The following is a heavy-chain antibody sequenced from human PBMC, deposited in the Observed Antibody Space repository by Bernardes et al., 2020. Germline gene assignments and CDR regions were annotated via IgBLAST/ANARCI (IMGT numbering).Heavy chain of an antibody. CDR3: ARGPQRSRIAARPGYFDY. V-gene: IGHV4-34*01. Sequence: SEPLSLTCAVYGGSFSGYYWSWIRQPPGKGLEWIGEINHSGSTNYNPSLKSRVTISVDTSKNQFSLKLSSVTAADTAVYYCARGPQRSRIAARPGYFDYWGQGTLVTVSS. J-gene: IGHJ4*02. CDR2: INHSGST. CDR1: GGSFSGYY. D-gene: IGHD6-6*01.